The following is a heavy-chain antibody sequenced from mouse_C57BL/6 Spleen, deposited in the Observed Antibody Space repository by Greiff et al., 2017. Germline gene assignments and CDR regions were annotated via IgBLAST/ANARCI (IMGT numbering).Heavy chain of an antibody. CDR2: IHPNSGST. J-gene: IGHJ1*03. D-gene: IGHD2-3*01. CDR3: ARQGDDGYYDWYFDV. V-gene: IGHV1-64*01. Sequence: QVQLQQPGAELVKPGASVKLSCKASGYTFTSYWMHWVKQRPGQGLEWIGMIHPNSGSTNYYEKFKSKATLTVDKSSSTAYMQLSSLTSEDSAVYYCARQGDDGYYDWYFDVWGTGTTVTVSS. CDR1: GYTFTSYW.